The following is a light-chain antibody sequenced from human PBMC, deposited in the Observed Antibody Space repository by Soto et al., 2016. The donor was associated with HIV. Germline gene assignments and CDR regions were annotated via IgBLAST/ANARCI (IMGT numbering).Light chain of an antibody. CDR1: QGISSR. CDR3: QQANSFPRT. V-gene: IGKV1-12*01. J-gene: IGKJ3*01. Sequence: DIQMTQSPSSVSASVGDRVSITCRASQGISSRLAWYQQKPGRAPKLLIYGASSLQSGVPSRFSGSGSGTDFTLIISSLQPEDFATYYCQQANSFPRTFGPGTKVEIK. CDR2: GAS.